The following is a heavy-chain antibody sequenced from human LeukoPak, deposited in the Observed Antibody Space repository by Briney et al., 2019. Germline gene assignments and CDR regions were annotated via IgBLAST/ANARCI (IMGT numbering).Heavy chain of an antibody. Sequence: GGSLRLSCAASGFSLSIYWMNWVRQAPGKGLEWMANIKADGSAKYYVDSVKGRFTISRDNAKNSLYLEMNSLRVDDTAVYYCARVPHYYFDYWGQGTLVTVSS. J-gene: IGHJ4*02. V-gene: IGHV3-7*03. CDR2: IKADGSAK. CDR3: ARVPHYYFDY. CDR1: GFSLSIYW.